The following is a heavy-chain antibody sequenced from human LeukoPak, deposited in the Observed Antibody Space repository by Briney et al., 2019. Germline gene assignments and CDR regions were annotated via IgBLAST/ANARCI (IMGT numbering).Heavy chain of an antibody. Sequence: SETLSLTCTVSGGSISSSSYYWGWIRQPPGKGLEWIGSIYYSGSTYYNPSLKSRVTISVDTSKNQFSLKLSSVTAADTAVYYCAREFRQWLVYYFDYWGQGTLVTVSS. V-gene: IGHV4-39*07. CDR2: IYYSGST. CDR3: AREFRQWLVYYFDY. D-gene: IGHD6-19*01. CDR1: GGSISSSSYY. J-gene: IGHJ4*02.